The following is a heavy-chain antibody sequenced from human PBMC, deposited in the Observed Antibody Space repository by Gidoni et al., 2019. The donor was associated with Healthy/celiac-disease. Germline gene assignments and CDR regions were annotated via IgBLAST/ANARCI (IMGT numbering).Heavy chain of an antibody. V-gene: IGHV4-39*01. CDR3: ARGYSNRYPFDY. Sequence: QLQLQESGPGLVKPSATLSLPCTVPGRSISSSSYYWGWIRQPPGKGLEWIGSIYYSGSTYYNPSLKSRVTISVDTSKNQFSLKLSSVTAADTAVYYCARGYSNRYPFDYWGQGTLVTVSS. D-gene: IGHD4-4*01. CDR2: IYYSGST. CDR1: GRSISSSSYY. J-gene: IGHJ4*02.